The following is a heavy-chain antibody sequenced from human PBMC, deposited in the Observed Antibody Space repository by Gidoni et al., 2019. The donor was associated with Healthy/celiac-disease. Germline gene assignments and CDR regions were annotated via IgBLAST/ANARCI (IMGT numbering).Heavy chain of an antibody. D-gene: IGHD3-22*01. Sequence: TLSLTCTVSVGSISSYFWSWIRQPPGKGMEWSGYIYYSGSTNYNPSLKSRVTISVDTSKNQFSLKLSSVTAADTAVYYCARHVPYYYDSSGYYFGIWYLDLWGRGTLVTVSS. V-gene: IGHV4-59*08. CDR1: VGSISSYF. CDR2: IYYSGST. CDR3: ARHVPYYYDSSGYYFGIWYLDL. J-gene: IGHJ2*01.